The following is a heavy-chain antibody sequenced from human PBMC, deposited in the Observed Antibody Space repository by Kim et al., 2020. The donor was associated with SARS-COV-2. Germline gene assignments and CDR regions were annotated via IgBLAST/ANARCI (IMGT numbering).Heavy chain of an antibody. CDR3: ARVRAGVAPAPVLGLGPWYDYYAMDV. CDR2: INHSGIT. J-gene: IGHJ6*02. V-gene: IGHV4-34*01. Sequence: SETLSLTCAVYGGSFSDYNWSWIRQPPGKGLEWIGEINHSGITNLSPSLKSRITISVDTSKSQFSLRLKSMTATDTAVYYCARVRAGVAPAPVLGLGPWYDYYAMDVWGRGTPVAVSS. CDR1: GGSFSDYN. D-gene: IGHD2-8*02.